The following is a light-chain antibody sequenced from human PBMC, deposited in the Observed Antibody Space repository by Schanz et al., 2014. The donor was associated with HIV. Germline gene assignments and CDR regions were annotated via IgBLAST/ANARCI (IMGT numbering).Light chain of an antibody. Sequence: QTVVTQEPSFSVSPGGTVTLTCGLSSGSPSTSYSPSRYQHTPGQAPRTLIHSTNTRSSGVPDRFSGSILGNKAALTITGAQADDESDYYCVLYMGSGIWVFGGGTKLTVL. CDR2: STN. CDR3: VLYMGSGIWV. J-gene: IGLJ3*02. CDR1: SGSPSTSYS. V-gene: IGLV8-61*01.